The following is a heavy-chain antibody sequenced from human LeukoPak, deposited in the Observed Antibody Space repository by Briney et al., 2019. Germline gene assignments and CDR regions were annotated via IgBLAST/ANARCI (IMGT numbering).Heavy chain of an antibody. V-gene: IGHV3-48*04. Sequence: GGSLRLSCAASGFTFSSYSMNWVRQAPGKGLEWVSYISSSSSTIYYADSVKGRFTISRDNAKNSLYLQMNSLRAEDTAVYYCARDRNLGAFDIWGQGTMVIVSS. CDR3: ARDRNLGAFDI. CDR1: GFTFSSYS. CDR2: ISSSSSTI. D-gene: IGHD1-14*01. J-gene: IGHJ3*02.